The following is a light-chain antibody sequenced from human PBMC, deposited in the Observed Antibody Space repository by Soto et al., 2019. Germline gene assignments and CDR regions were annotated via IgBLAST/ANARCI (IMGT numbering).Light chain of an antibody. V-gene: IGKV3-11*01. CDR3: QQYGNSPAIT. Sequence: EVVLTQSPVTLSLAPGERATLSCRASQSVSGYLAWYQQKPGQAPRLLIYDVSNRATGIPARFSGSGSGTDFTLTISSLEPEDFAVYYCQQYGNSPAITFGQGTRLEIK. J-gene: IGKJ5*01. CDR2: DVS. CDR1: QSVSGY.